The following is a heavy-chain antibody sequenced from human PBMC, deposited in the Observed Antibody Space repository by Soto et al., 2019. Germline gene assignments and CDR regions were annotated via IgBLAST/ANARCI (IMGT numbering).Heavy chain of an antibody. CDR3: TAPGRIVVVRMDV. D-gene: IGHD3-22*01. CDR2: IKSKTDGGTT. J-gene: IGHJ6*02. CDR1: GFTFSNAW. V-gene: IGHV3-15*07. Sequence: EVQLVESGGGLVKPGGSLRLSCAASGFTFSNAWMNWVRQAPGKGLEWVGRIKSKTDGGTTDYAAPVKGRFTISRDDSKNTLYLQMNSLKTEDTAVYYCTAPGRIVVVRMDVWGQGTTVTVSS.